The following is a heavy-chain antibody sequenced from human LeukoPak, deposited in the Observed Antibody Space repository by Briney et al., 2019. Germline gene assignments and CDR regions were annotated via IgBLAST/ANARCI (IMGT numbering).Heavy chain of an antibody. CDR3: ARGDSSGWPFDY. D-gene: IGHD6-19*01. V-gene: IGHV4-30-4*01. CDR1: GGSISSGDYY. J-gene: IGHJ4*02. Sequence: SQTLSLTCTVSGGSISSGDYYWSWIRQPPGKGLEWIGYIYYSGSTYYNPTLKSRVTISVDTSKNQFSLKLSSVTAADTAVYYCARGDSSGWPFDYWGQGTLVTVSS. CDR2: IYYSGST.